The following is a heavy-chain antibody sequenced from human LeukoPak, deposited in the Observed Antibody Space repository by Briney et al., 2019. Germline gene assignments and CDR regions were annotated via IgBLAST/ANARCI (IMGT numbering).Heavy chain of an antibody. J-gene: IGHJ6*02. CDR1: GYTFTSYT. D-gene: IGHD3-10*01. V-gene: IGHV1-18*01. Sequence: ASVKVSCKASGYTFTSYTISWVRQAPGQGLEWMGWISGSNGDTNYAQKVQGRITMTTDTSSDTAYMELRSLRSDDTAVYYCARERRGQTWYHGIDVWGQGTTVTVSS. CDR3: ARERRGQTWYHGIDV. CDR2: ISGSNGDT.